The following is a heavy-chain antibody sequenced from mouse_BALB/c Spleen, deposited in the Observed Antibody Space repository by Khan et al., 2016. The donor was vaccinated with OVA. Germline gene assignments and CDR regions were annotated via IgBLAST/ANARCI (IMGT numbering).Heavy chain of an antibody. CDR1: GFTLSSFG. Sequence: EVELVESGGGLVQPGGSRKLSCAASGFTLSSFGMHWVRQAPEKGLEWVAYISSGSNTINYAATVKGRFTISRDNSQNTLFLQMTSLRSEDTAMYYCTRRRIYDGYYGGAMDYWGQGTSVTVSS. J-gene: IGHJ4*01. V-gene: IGHV5-17*02. D-gene: IGHD2-3*01. CDR3: TRRRIYDGYYGGAMDY. CDR2: ISSGSNTI.